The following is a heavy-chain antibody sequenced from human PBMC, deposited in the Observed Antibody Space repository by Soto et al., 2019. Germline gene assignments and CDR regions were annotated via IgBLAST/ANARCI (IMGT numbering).Heavy chain of an antibody. CDR1: GGSFSGYY. CDR2: VSDSGNS. V-gene: IGHV4-34*01. CDR3: ARHSPPFFYGSGPWDV. J-gene: IGHJ6*02. D-gene: IGHD3-10*01. Sequence: TSETLSLTCAVYGGSFSGYYWSWIRHPPGKGLEWIGEVSDSGNSQYSPSLKSRVTISLDTSKTQFSLKLSSLIAADTAVYYCARHSPPFFYGSGPWDVWGQGTTVTVSS.